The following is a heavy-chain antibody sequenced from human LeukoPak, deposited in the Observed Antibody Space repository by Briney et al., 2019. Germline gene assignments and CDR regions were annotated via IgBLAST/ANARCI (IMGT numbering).Heavy chain of an antibody. Sequence: PSETLSLTCAVYGGSFSGYYWSWIRQPPGKGLEWIGYIYYSGSTNYNPSLKSRVTISVDTSKNQFSLKLSSVTAADTAVYYCARMGSSWYHWFDPWGQGTLVTVSS. D-gene: IGHD6-13*01. J-gene: IGHJ5*02. CDR1: GGSFSGYY. CDR2: IYYSGST. V-gene: IGHV4-59*01. CDR3: ARMGSSWYHWFDP.